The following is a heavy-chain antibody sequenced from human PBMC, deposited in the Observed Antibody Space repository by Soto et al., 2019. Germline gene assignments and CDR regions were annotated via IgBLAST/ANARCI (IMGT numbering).Heavy chain of an antibody. CDR2: IIPICGTA. D-gene: IGHD2-21*02. Sequence: ASVKVSCKAAGYTFTTYYIHWVRQAPGQGLEWMGMIIPICGTASYAQKFQGRVTMTTDESTSTAYMELSSLRSEDTAVYYCARSRRSRYCGGDCYSEYFQHWGQGTLVTVSS. CDR1: GYTFTTYY. CDR3: ARSRRSRYCGGDCYSEYFQH. V-gene: IGHV1-46*01. J-gene: IGHJ1*01.